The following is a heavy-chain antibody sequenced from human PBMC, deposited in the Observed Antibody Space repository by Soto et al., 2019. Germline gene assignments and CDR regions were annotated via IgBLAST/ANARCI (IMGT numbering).Heavy chain of an antibody. CDR2: INWKSDI. J-gene: IGHJ4*02. CDR1: VFTFDDNA. D-gene: IGHD3-16*01. V-gene: IGHV3-9*01. CDR3: AISQDRGGRTTFIY. Sequence: GWSLRLSCAFSVFTFDDNAMHWVRQAPEKGLEWVSGINWKSDIGYADSVKGRFTISRDNAENSLYLQMNSLRAEDTALYYCAISQDRGGRTTFIYWGQGTQV.